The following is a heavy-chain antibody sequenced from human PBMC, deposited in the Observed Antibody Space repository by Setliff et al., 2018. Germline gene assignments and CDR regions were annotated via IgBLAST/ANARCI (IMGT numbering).Heavy chain of an antibody. CDR2: IIPILGIA. CDR3: ARARSPPKIAVAGEGYWFDP. J-gene: IGHJ5*02. V-gene: IGHV1-69*10. CDR1: GGTFSNYA. D-gene: IGHD6-19*01. Sequence: GASVKVSCKASGGTFSNYAISWVRQAPGQGLEWMGVIIPILGIANYAQKFQGWVTMTRDTSISTAYMELSRLRSDDTAVYYCARARSPPKIAVAGEGYWFDPWGQGTLVTVSS.